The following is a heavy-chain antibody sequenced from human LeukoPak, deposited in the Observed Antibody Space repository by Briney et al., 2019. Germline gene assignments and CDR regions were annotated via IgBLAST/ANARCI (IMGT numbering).Heavy chain of an antibody. J-gene: IGHJ5*02. D-gene: IGHD3-22*01. CDR2: VYYGGST. Sequence: PSETLSLTCTVSGGSISSSSYYWGWIRQPPGKGLEWIVSVYYGGSTYYNPSLKSRVTISVYTSKNQFSLKLSSVTAADTAVYYCARVNYDNSGYYYSNWFDPWGQGTLVTVSS. CDR3: ARVNYDNSGYYYSNWFDP. CDR1: GGSISSSSYY. V-gene: IGHV4-39*07.